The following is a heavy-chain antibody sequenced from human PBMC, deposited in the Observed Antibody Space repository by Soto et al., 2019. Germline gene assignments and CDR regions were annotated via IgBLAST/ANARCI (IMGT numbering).Heavy chain of an antibody. V-gene: IGHV3-48*02. CDR1: RFTFSDYS. CDR3: ARESPSSQWLPTRYFGY. J-gene: IGHJ4*02. CDR2: ISGGCETI. D-gene: IGHD6-19*01. Sequence: PGGSLRLSCAASRFTFSDYSMNWVRQAPGKGLEWASYISGGCETIYYADSVRGRLTISRDNAKNSLFLQMNSLREEDTAVYYCARESPSSQWLPTRYFGYWGQGTLVAVAS.